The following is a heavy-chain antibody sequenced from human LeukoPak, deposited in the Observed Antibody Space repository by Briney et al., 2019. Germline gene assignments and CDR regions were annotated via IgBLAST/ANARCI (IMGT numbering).Heavy chain of an antibody. J-gene: IGHJ4*02. CDR2: IYTSGIT. D-gene: IGHD1-26*01. V-gene: IGHV3-66*01. CDR1: GFTVSSNF. Sequence: GGSLRLSCAVTGFTVSSNFMSWVRQAPGKGPEWVSVIYTSGITYYADSVRGRFTISRDNSKNTLYLQMDSLTAEDTAVYYCAREDAGGTYSFDYWGQGTLVTVSS. CDR3: AREDAGGTYSFDY.